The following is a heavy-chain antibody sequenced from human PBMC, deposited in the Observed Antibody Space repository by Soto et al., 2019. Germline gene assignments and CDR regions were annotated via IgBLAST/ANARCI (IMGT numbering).Heavy chain of an antibody. Sequence: QVELVESGGGLVKPGGSLRLSCAASGFTFSDHYMSWIRQAPGKGLEWVSYMSSGGGTIYYADSVKGRFTISRDNAKNSLYLQLNGLRGEDTAIYYCARDASPRDPWLDYWGQGTLVTVSS. CDR1: GFTFSDHY. V-gene: IGHV3-11*01. CDR2: MSSGGGTI. D-gene: IGHD5-18*01. CDR3: ARDASPRDPWLDY. J-gene: IGHJ4*02.